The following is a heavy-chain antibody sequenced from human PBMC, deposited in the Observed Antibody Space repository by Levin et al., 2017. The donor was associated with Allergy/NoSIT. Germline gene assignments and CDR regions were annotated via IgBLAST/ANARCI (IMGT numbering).Heavy chain of an antibody. CDR3: ARWAGYCSSISCYADNWFDP. J-gene: IGHJ5*02. Sequence: SETLSLTCAVSGYSISRGYYWGWIRRPPGTGLEWLGTIYHSGSSYYNPSLKSRVTISVDTSKNQFSLKVSSVTAADTAVYYCARWAGYCSSISCYADNWFDPWGQGTLVTVSS. CDR2: IYHSGSS. V-gene: IGHV4-38-2*01. D-gene: IGHD2-2*03. CDR1: GYSISRGYY.